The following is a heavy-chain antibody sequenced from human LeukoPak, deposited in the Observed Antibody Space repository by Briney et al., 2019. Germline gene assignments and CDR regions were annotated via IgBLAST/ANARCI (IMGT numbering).Heavy chain of an antibody. CDR3: ARQDFGSHYFDY. CDR1: GGSINSGSYY. CDR2: IYYSGSI. D-gene: IGHD3-10*01. J-gene: IGHJ4*02. V-gene: IGHV4-39*01. Sequence: SQTLSLTCTVSGGSINSGSYYWGWIRQPPGKGLEWIGTIYYSGSISYNPSLKSRVTMSIDTSKNQFSLKLSSVTAADTAVYYCARQDFGSHYFDYWGQGTLVTVSS.